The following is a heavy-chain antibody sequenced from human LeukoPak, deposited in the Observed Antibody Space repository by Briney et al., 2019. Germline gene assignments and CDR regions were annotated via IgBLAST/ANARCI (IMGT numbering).Heavy chain of an antibody. V-gene: IGHV3-21*01. CDR2: ISSSSSYI. J-gene: IGHJ4*02. CDR1: GFTFSSYS. D-gene: IGHD3-10*01. Sequence: GGSLRLSCAASGFTFSSYSMNWVRQAPGKGLEWVSSISSSSSYIYYADSVKGRFTISRDNAKNSLYLQMNSLRDEDTAVYYCARDGVLLWFGELLRAHYFDYWGQGTLVTVSS. CDR3: ARDGVLLWFGELLRAHYFDY.